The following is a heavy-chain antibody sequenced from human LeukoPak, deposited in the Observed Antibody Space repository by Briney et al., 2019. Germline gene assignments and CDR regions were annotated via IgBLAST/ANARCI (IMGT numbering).Heavy chain of an antibody. CDR1: GGTFSSYA. CDR2: VIPLFGTA. J-gene: IGHJ3*02. V-gene: IGHV1-69*06. CDR3: ARQYWNYFIRDAFDI. D-gene: IGHD1-7*01. Sequence: SVKVSCKTSGGTFSSYAISWVRQAPGQGLEWMGGVIPLFGTANYAQKFQGRVTITADKSTSTARMELSSLRSEDTAVYYCARQYWNYFIRDAFDIWGHGTIVTVSS.